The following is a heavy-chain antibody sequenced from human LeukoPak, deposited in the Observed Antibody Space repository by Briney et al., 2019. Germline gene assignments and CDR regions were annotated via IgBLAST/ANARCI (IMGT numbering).Heavy chain of an antibody. Sequence: SETLSLTCTVSGGSISSGSYYWSWIRQPAGKGLEWIGRIYTSGSTNYNPSLKSRVTISVDTSKNQFSLKLSSVTAADTAVYYCAREVDCSSTSCYSYYYYYYMDVWGKGTTVTVSS. CDR1: GGSISSGSYY. V-gene: IGHV4-61*02. J-gene: IGHJ6*03. CDR3: AREVDCSSTSCYSYYYYYYMDV. CDR2: IYTSGST. D-gene: IGHD2-2*01.